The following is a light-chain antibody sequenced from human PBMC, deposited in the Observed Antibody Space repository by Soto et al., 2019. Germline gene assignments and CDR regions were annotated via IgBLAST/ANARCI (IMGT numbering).Light chain of an antibody. CDR1: SSNIGAGYD. CDR3: QSYDSSLSGWV. J-gene: IGLJ2*01. V-gene: IGLV1-40*01. CDR2: GNN. Sequence: QSVLTQPPSVSGAPGQRVPISCTGSSSNIGAGYDVHWYQQVPGTAPKLLIYGNNNRPSGVPDRFSGSKSGTSASLAITGLQAEDDADYYCQSYDSSLSGWVFGGGTKLTVL.